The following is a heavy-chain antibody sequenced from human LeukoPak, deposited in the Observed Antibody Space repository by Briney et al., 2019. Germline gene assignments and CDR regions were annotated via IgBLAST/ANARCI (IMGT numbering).Heavy chain of an antibody. CDR3: ARGIVAVTALYYYYYGMDV. D-gene: IGHD2-21*02. CDR2: INHSGST. CDR1: GGSFKSISYN. V-gene: IGHV4-39*07. J-gene: IGHJ6*02. Sequence: SETLSLTCTVSGGSFKSISYNWDWIRQPPGKGLEWIGEINHSGSTNYSPSLKSRVTISLDTSKNQFSLKLSSVTAADTAVYYCARGIVAVTALYYYYYGMDVWGQGTPVTVSS.